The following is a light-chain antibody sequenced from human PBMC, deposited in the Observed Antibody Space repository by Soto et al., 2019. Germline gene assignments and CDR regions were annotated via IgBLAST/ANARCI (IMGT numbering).Light chain of an antibody. Sequence: DIQMTQSPSTLAASVGDRVTITCRASQSISTWLAWYQQKPGKAPKLLIYTASSLESGVPSRFSGSGSGTEFTLTISSLQPDDFATDYCQQYNRHSSYTFGQGTKLEIK. CDR3: QQYNRHSSYT. CDR2: TAS. J-gene: IGKJ2*01. V-gene: IGKV1-5*03. CDR1: QSISTW.